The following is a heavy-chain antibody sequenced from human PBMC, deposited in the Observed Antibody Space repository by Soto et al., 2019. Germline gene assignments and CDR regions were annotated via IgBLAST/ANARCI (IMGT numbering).Heavy chain of an antibody. D-gene: IGHD3-10*01. CDR3: ARDDEGGSYCDLGY. J-gene: IGHJ4*02. CDR1: GFTFSSYW. Sequence: GGSLRLSCEASGFTFSSYWMYWVRQAPGKGLVWVSRTNSDGSDTSYADSVKGRFTISRDNSKNTLYLQMNSLRTEDTAIYYCARDDEGGSYCDLGYWGQGTLVTVSS. CDR2: TNSDGSDT. V-gene: IGHV3-74*01.